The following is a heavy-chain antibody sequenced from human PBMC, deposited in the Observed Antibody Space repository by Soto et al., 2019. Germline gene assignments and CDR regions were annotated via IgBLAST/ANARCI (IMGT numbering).Heavy chain of an antibody. V-gene: IGHV1-69*01. J-gene: IGHJ6*02. CDR3: ARDCYYGSGSFCEGGGGGDGMDV. D-gene: IGHD3-10*01. Sequence: QVQLVQSGAETKKPGSSVRVSCKASGGTFNNYPITWVRLAPGHGLEWVGGVIPMLGSTAYAPKYQGRVTMTADESTNTAYWGLRTLTSEDTAVYSCARDCYYGSGSFCEGGGGGDGMDVWGQGTTLTVSS. CDR2: VIPMLGST. CDR1: GGTFNNYP.